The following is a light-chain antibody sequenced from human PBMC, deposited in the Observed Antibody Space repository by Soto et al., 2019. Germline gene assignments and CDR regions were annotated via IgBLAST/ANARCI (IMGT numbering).Light chain of an antibody. V-gene: IGKV3-20*01. J-gene: IGKJ1*01. Sequence: EIVLTQSRGTLSLSPGERATLSCRASQSVSSSYLAWYQQKPGQAPRLLIYGASRRATGIPDRFSGSGSGTDFTLTISRLEPEDFAVYYCQQYGSSPGTFGQGTKVDIK. CDR2: GAS. CDR3: QQYGSSPGT. CDR1: QSVSSSY.